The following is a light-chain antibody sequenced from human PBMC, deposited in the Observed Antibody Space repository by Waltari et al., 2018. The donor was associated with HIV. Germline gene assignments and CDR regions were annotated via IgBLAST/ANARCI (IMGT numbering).Light chain of an antibody. CDR3: MQATHWSIT. J-gene: IGKJ5*01. V-gene: IGKV2-30*01. CDR1: QSLVDTDGNTY. Sequence: DVVMTQSPLSLPVTLGQPASISCRSSQSLVDTDGNTYLNWFQQRPGQSPRRLIYRASHRDSGVPDRFSGSGSCTDFTLKISRVEADDIGIYYCMQATHWSITFGQGTRLEIK. CDR2: RAS.